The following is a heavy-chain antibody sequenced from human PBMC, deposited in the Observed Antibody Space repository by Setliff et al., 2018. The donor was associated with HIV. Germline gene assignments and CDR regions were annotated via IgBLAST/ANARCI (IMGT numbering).Heavy chain of an antibody. V-gene: IGHV4-39*01. CDR1: GGSISSSSYY. CDR2: NYYSGST. J-gene: IGHJ5*02. CDR3: ARHPSKGLLGWFDP. Sequence: SETLSLTCTVSGGSISSSSYYWGWIRQPPGKGLEWIGSNYYSGSTYYNPSLKSRVTISVDTSKNQFSLKLSSVTAADTAVYYCARHPSKGLLGWFDPWGQGTLVTVSS. D-gene: IGHD2-15*01.